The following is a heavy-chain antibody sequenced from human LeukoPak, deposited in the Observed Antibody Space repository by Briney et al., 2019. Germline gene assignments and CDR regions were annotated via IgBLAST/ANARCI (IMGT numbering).Heavy chain of an antibody. CDR2: IDYIGST. V-gene: IGHV4-39*06. Sequence: SETLSLTCTVSGGSISSSGYYWGWSRQPRGKGLEWIGIIDYIGSTYDSSSLESRVTNSVDKSKNQFPLKLSSVTAADTAIYYCARRVAGKLVFDYWGQGTMVTVSS. CDR3: ARRVAGKLVFDY. D-gene: IGHD6-19*01. CDR1: GGSISSSGYY. J-gene: IGHJ4*02.